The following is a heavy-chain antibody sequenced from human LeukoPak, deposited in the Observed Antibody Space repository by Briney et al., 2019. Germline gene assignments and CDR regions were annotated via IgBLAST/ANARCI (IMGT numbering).Heavy chain of an antibody. V-gene: IGHV3-48*01. CDR2: ISSISSTI. D-gene: IGHD1-20*01. CDR3: ARDQGAKSITGTTSGVLDY. Sequence: GGSLRLSCAASGFTFSSYGMNWVRQAPGKGLEWISYISSISSTIYYADSVKGRFTISRDNAENSLFLQINSLRAEDTAVYYCARDQGAKSITGTTSGVLDYWGQGTLVTVSS. J-gene: IGHJ4*02. CDR1: GFTFSSYG.